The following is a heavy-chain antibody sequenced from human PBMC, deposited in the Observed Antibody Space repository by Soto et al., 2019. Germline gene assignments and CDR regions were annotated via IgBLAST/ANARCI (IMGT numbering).Heavy chain of an antibody. D-gene: IGHD3-22*01. V-gene: IGHV1-69*02. CDR1: AGTFSSYT. J-gene: IGHJ4*02. Sequence: SVKVSCKASAGTFSSYTISWVRQAPGQGLEWMGRIIPILGIANYAQKFQGRVTITADKSTSTAYMELSSLRSEDTAVYYCACGYSRANNDYWGQGTLVTVSS. CDR3: ACGYSRANNDY. CDR2: IIPILGIA.